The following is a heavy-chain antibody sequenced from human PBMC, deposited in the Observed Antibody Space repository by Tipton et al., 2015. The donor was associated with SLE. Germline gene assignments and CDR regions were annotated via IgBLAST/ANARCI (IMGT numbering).Heavy chain of an antibody. Sequence: TLSLTCTVSGGSINGYYWNWIRQPAGKGREWIGRVYTSGTTDYNPSYNPSLKSRVTISLDTSKNQFSLNLKSVTAADTAIYYCARGWVRFEAWFDPWGQGTLVTVSS. CDR3: ARGWVRFEAWFDP. CDR2: VYTSGTT. J-gene: IGHJ5*02. D-gene: IGHD5-12*01. CDR1: GGSINGYY. V-gene: IGHV4-4*07.